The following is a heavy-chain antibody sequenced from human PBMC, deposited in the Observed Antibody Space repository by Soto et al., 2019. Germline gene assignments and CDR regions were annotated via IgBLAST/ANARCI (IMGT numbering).Heavy chain of an antibody. CDR2: IIPILGIA. D-gene: IGHD4-17*01. CDR3: ARVGDGDYGGGY. CDR1: GGTFSSYT. J-gene: IGHJ4*02. Sequence: QVQLVHSGAEVKKPGSSVKVSCKASGGTFSSYTLSWVRQAPGQGLEWMGRIIPILGIANYAQKFQGRVTITADKSTSTAYMELSSLRSEDTAVYYCARVGDGDYGGGYWGQGTLVTVSS. V-gene: IGHV1-69*02.